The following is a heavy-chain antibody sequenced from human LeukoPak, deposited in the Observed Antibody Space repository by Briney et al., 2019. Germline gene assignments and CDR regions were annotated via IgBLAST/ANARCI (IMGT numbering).Heavy chain of an antibody. Sequence: GASVKVSCKASGYTFIGYHMHWVRQAPGQGLEWMGWINPNSGDTNYAQKFQGRVTMTRDTSISTAYMELSRLRSDDTAVYYCARDRAAGYWGQGTLVTVSS. CDR3: ARDRAAGY. CDR2: INPNSGDT. D-gene: IGHD6-13*01. J-gene: IGHJ4*02. V-gene: IGHV1-2*02. CDR1: GYTFIGYH.